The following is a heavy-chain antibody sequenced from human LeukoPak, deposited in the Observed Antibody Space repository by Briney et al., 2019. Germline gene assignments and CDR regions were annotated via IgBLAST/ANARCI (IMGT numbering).Heavy chain of an antibody. CDR3: ARDRYSSGWYGYFQH. V-gene: IGHV3-48*03. Sequence: GGSLRLSCAASGFTFSSYEMNWVRQAPGKGLEWVSYISSSGSTIYYADSVKGRFTISRDNAKNSLCLQMNSLRAEDTAVYYCARDRYSSGWYGYFQHWGQGTLVTVSS. CDR1: GFTFSSYE. D-gene: IGHD6-19*01. CDR2: ISSSGSTI. J-gene: IGHJ1*01.